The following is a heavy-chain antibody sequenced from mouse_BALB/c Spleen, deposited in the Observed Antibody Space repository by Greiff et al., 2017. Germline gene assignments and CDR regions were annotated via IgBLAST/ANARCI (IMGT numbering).Heavy chain of an antibody. CDR3: ARGGVSTMSTTGAMDY. CDR1: GYTFTSYV. V-gene: IGHV1-14*01. J-gene: IGHJ4*01. D-gene: IGHD2-4*01. Sequence: VQLQQSGPELVKPGASVKMSCKASGYTFTSYVMHWVKQKPGQGLEWIGYINPYNDGTKYNEKFKGKATLTSDKSSSTAYMELSSLTSEDSAVYYCARGGVSTMSTTGAMDYWGQGTSVTVSS. CDR2: INPYNDGT.